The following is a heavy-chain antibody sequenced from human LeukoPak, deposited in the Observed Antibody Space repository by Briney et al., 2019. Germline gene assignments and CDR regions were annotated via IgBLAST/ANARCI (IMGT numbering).Heavy chain of an antibody. CDR2: IYSGGST. CDR1: GFTVSSNY. J-gene: IGHJ4*02. Sequence: GGSLRLSCAASGFTVSSNYMSWVRQAPGKGLQWVSVIYSGGSTYYADSVKGRFTISRDNSKNTLYLQMNTLRAEDTAVYYCARTHDSSGSRLDYWGQGTLVTVSS. V-gene: IGHV3-53*01. CDR3: ARTHDSSGSRLDY. D-gene: IGHD3-22*01.